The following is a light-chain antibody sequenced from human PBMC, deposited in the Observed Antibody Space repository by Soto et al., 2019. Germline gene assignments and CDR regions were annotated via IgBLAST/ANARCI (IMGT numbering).Light chain of an antibody. CDR3: RSYASSSTRYV. Sequence: QSVLTQPASVSGTPGQSITISCTGTSSDVGASTYVSWYQQHPGKAPKLILSDVSNRPSRVSTRFPGSKSGNTPSLTPSRLQVACEPEDYCRSYASSSTRYVFGSGTKVTV. V-gene: IGLV2-14*03. CDR1: SSDVGASTY. J-gene: IGLJ1*01. CDR2: DVS.